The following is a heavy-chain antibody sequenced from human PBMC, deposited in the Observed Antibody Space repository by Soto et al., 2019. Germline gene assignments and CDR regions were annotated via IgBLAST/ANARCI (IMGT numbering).Heavy chain of an antibody. J-gene: IGHJ1*01. CDR1: GGSIGCGGHS. D-gene: IGHD2-21*01. CDR2: IYHSGST. CDR3: ARNLLGNIAY. Sequence: QLQLQESGSRLVKPSQTLSLICDVSGGSIGCGGHSWSWIRQTPGKGLEWIGYIYHSGSTYYHPSLKRRVTRSIDRSTNQFSLKLNSVPDADTDGYYCARNLLGNIAYWGQGTLVTVSS. V-gene: IGHV4-30-2*01.